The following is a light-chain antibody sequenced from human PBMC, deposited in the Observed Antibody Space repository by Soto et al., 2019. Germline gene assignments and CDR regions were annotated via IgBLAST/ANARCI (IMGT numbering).Light chain of an antibody. CDR3: LQYGTPPYT. V-gene: IGKV3-20*01. CDR1: QSVSSNS. Sequence: EIVLTQSPGTLSLSPGERATLSCRASQSVSSNSLAWYQQKPGQAPRLLIYGASTRATGIPDRFSGSGSGTDFTLTISRLEPEDFAVYFCLQYGTPPYTFGQGTKLEIK. J-gene: IGKJ2*01. CDR2: GAS.